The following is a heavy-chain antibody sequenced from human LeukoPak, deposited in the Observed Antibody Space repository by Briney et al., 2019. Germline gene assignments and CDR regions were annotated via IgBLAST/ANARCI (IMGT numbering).Heavy chain of an antibody. CDR2: ISPDNCNT. J-gene: IGHJ4*02. Sequence: ASVKVSCKASGYTFTSYGISRGRQDARQGPEWMGWISPDNCNTHYGQKLQGRVTMTTDTSTSTAYMQLRSLRSDDTAVYYCARMGIVGATDFDYWGQGTLVIVSS. V-gene: IGHV1-18*01. D-gene: IGHD1-26*01. CDR1: GYTFTSYG. CDR3: ARMGIVGATDFDY.